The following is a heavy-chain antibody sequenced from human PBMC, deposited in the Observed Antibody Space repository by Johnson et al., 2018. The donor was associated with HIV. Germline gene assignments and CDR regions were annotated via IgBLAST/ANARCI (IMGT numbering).Heavy chain of an antibody. V-gene: IGHV3-23*04. J-gene: IGHJ3*02. CDR2: IRGSGDST. Sequence: VQLVESGGGVVQPGRSLRLSCAASGFTFSSYAMHWVRQAPGKGLEWVAVIRGSGDSTYYADSVKGRFTISGDNSKNTLYVQMNSLRAEDTAGYCCAKGRWELLAGAFDIWGQGTTVTVSS. D-gene: IGHD1-26*01. CDR1: GFTFSSYA. CDR3: AKGRWELLAGAFDI.